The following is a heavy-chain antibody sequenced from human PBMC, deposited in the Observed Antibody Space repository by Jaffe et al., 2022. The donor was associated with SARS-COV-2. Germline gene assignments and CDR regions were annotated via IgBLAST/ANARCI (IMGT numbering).Heavy chain of an antibody. J-gene: IGHJ5*02. V-gene: IGHV4-31*03. CDR3: ARMIGSSSSWFDP. Sequence: QVQLQESGPGLVKPSQTLSLTCTVSGDSIRSGGHYWSWIRQHPGKGLEWIGNIFSTGSTHYNPSLKSRLTISIDTSKNQFSLKLNSVTAADTAVYYCARMIGSSSSWFDPWGQGTQVTVSS. CDR2: IFSTGST. CDR1: GDSIRSGGHY. D-gene: IGHD3-9*01.